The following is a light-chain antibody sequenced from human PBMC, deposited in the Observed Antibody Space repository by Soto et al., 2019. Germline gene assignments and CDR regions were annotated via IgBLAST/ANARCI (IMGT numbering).Light chain of an antibody. J-gene: IGKJ2*03. Sequence: DIPLTQSPSFLSASVGDRVTVSCRASQDISTSLAWFQQKAGKVPQLLVYPASTLQDGVPSRFSGSGSGTYFTLTISNLQAEDFATYYCQHHRTYPFSFGQGTKLDIK. CDR1: QDISTS. CDR2: PAS. CDR3: QHHRTYPFS. V-gene: IGKV1-9*01.